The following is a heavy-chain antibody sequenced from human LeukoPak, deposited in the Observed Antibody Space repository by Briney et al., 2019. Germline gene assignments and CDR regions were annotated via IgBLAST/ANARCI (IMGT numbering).Heavy chain of an antibody. D-gene: IGHD5-12*01. CDR2: VYPSNSET. J-gene: IGHJ4*02. V-gene: IGHV5-51*01. Sequence: GESLKISCKGSGYRFTEYWIAWVRQMPGKGLEWMEIVYPSNSETRYSPSFQGQVTISADKSISTAYLQWSSLEASDTAMYFCARHRYSGSDTQGFDSWGQGTLVTVSS. CDR3: ARHRYSGSDTQGFDS. CDR1: GYRFTEYW.